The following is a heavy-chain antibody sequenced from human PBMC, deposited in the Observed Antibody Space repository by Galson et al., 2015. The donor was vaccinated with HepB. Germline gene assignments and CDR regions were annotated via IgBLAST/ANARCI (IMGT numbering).Heavy chain of an antibody. D-gene: IGHD4-23*01. V-gene: IGHV4-59*08. CDR3: ARHFERVYGGPILDY. CDR2: IYYSGST. J-gene: IGHJ4*02. Sequence: QVQLQESGPGLVKPSETLSLTCTVSGGSISSYYWSWIRQPPGKGLEWIGYIYYSGSTNYNPSLKSRVTISVDTSKNQFSLKLSSVTAADTAVYYCARHFERVYGGPILDYWGQGTLVTVSS. CDR1: GGSISSYY.